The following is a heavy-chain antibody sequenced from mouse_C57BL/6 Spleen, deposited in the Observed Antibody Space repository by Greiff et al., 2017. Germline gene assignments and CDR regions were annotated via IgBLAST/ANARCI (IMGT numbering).Heavy chain of an antibody. CDR2: IDPSDSES. CDR1: GYTFTSYW. Sequence: QVQLQQPGAELVRPGSSVKLSCKASGYTFTSYWMQWVKQRPIQGLEWIGNIDPSDSESHYNQKFKDKATLTVDKSSSTAYMQLSSLTSEDSAVYYCARGDGVENYWGQGTTLTVSS. D-gene: IGHD1-1*02. J-gene: IGHJ2*01. CDR3: ARGDGVENY. V-gene: IGHV1-52*01.